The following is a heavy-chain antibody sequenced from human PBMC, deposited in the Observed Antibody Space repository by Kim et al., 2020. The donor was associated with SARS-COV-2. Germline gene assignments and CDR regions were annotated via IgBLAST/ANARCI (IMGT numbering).Heavy chain of an antibody. D-gene: IGHD3-10*01. Sequence: ASVKVSCKASGYTFTSYYMHWVRQAPGQGLEWMGIINPSGGSTSYAQKFQGRVTMTRDTSTSTVYMELSSLRSEDTAVYYCAGDGLTMVRGVIAVYYYGMDVWGQGTTVTVSS. CDR1: GYTFTSYY. V-gene: IGHV1-46*01. J-gene: IGHJ6*02. CDR2: INPSGGST. CDR3: AGDGLTMVRGVIAVYYYGMDV.